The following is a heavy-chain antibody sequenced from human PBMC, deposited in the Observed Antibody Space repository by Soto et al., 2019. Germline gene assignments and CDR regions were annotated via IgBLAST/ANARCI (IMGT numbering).Heavy chain of an antibody. V-gene: IGHV1-69*12. CDR3: ATRDSGDPNYFDY. CDR2: IIPIFGTA. CDR1: GGTFRSYT. Sequence: QVQLVQSGAEVKKPGSSVTVSCKASGGTFRSYTISWVRQAPGQGLECMGGIIPIFGTAVYAQKFQGRVTITADESTSTAYMELSSLRSEDTAVYYCATRDSGDPNYFDYWGQGTLVTVSS. J-gene: IGHJ4*02. D-gene: IGHD4-17*01.